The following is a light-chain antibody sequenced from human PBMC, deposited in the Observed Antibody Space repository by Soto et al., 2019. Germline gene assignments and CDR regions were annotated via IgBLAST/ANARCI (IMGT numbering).Light chain of an antibody. Sequence: DIQMTQSPSTLSASVGDRVTITFRASQSISSWLAWYQQRPGKAPKLLIHKASNLESGVPSRFSGSGSGTDFTLTINSLQPEDFATYYCQQLHSYPFTFGQGTRLEI. CDR3: QQLHSYPFT. CDR1: QSISSW. V-gene: IGKV1-5*03. CDR2: KAS. J-gene: IGKJ5*01.